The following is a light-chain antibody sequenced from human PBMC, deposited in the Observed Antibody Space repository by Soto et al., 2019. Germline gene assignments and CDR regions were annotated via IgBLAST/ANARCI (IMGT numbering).Light chain of an antibody. J-gene: IGLJ3*02. V-gene: IGLV4-60*02. CDR1: SGHSSYI. CDR2: LEGSGSY. CDR3: ETWDSNSHREL. Sequence: QPVLTQSSSASASLGSSVKLTCTLSSGHSSYIIAWHQQQPGKAPRYLMKLEGSGSYNNGSGVPDRFSGSISGADPYLTIANLQLEDDSDYYFETWDSNSHRELSGGGTKLTVL.